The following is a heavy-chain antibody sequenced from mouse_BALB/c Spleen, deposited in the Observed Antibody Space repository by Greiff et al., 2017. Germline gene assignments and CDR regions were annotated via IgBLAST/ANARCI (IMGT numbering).Heavy chain of an antibody. CDR3: EVYYDYDWFAY. Sequence: VQLQQSGAELVKPGASVKLSCTASGFNIKDYYMHWVKQRPEQGLEWIGWIDPENGNTIYDPKFQGKASITADTSSNTAYLQLSSLTSEDTAVYYCEVYYDYDWFAYWGQGTLVTVSA. V-gene: IGHV14-1*02. D-gene: IGHD2-4*01. CDR1: GFNIKDYY. CDR2: IDPENGNT. J-gene: IGHJ3*01.